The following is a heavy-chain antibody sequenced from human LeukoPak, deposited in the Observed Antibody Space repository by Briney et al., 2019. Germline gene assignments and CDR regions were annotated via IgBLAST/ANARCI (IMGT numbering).Heavy chain of an antibody. CDR3: ARVRRAPYDFWSGSRPLDY. D-gene: IGHD3-3*01. J-gene: IGHJ4*02. CDR2: INHSGST. Sequence: PSETLSLTCAVYGGSFSGYYWSWIRQPPGKGLKWIGEINHSGSTNYNPSLKSRVTISVDTSKNQFSLKLSSVTAADTAVYYCARVRRAPYDFWSGSRPLDYWGQGTLVTVSS. CDR1: GGSFSGYY. V-gene: IGHV4-34*01.